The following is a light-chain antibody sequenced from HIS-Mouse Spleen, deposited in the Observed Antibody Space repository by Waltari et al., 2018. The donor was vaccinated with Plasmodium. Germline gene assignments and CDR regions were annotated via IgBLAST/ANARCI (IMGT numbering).Light chain of an antibody. CDR1: ALPKKY. Sequence: SYELTQPPSVSVSPGQTARITCSGDALPKKYAYWYQKKSGQAPVLVIDEDSKRPSGIPERCSGASSGTMATLTISGAQVEDEADYYCYSTDSSGNHRVFGGGTKLTVL. V-gene: IGLV3-10*01. J-gene: IGLJ3*02. CDR2: EDS. CDR3: YSTDSSGNHRV.